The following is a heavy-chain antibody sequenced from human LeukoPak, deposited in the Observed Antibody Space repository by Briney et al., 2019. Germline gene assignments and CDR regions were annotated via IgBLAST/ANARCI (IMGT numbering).Heavy chain of an antibody. CDR2: ISDSGGRT. V-gene: IGHV3-23*01. CDR1: GFTFSSFA. J-gene: IGHJ6*02. CDR3: ARGGGLDV. D-gene: IGHD3-16*01. Sequence: PGGSLRLSCAASGFTFSSFAMNWVRQAPGKGLEWVSSISDSGGRTYYADSVKGRFTISRDNAKNSLYLQMSNLRAEDTAVYFCARGGGLDVWGQGATVTVSS.